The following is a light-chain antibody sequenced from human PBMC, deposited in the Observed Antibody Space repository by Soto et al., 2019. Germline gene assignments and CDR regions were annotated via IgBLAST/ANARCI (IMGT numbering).Light chain of an antibody. V-gene: IGLV1-40*01. CDR1: SSNIGAGYD. CDR2: GNS. Sequence: QSVLTQPPSVSGAPGQRVTISCTGSSSNIGAGYDVHWYQQLPGTAPKLLIYGNSNRPSGVPDRFSGSKSGTSASLAITGLLAEDEADYYCQSYDSSLSGVVFGGGTKVTVL. CDR3: QSYDSSLSGVV. J-gene: IGLJ2*01.